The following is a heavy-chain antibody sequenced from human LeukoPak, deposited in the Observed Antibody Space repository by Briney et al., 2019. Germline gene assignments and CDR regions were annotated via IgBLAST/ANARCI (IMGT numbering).Heavy chain of an antibody. CDR3: ARLLGYCSSTSCSKYAFDI. D-gene: IGHD2-2*01. CDR2: IYPGDSDT. CDR1: GYSFTSYW. V-gene: IGHV5-51*01. Sequence: GESLKISCKGSGYSFTSYWIGWVRQMPGKDLEWMGIIYPGDSDTRYSPSFQGQVTISADKSISTAYLQWSSLKASDTAMYYCARLLGYCSSTSCSKYAFDIWGQGTMVTVSS. J-gene: IGHJ3*02.